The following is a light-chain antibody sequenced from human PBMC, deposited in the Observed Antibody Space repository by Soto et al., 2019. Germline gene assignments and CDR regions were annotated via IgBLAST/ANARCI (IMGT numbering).Light chain of an antibody. J-gene: IGKJ2*01. CDR3: QQYKSYYT. CDR2: KAS. Sequence: DIHMTQSPSTLSASVGDRVTITCRASQSISSLLAWYQQKPGKPPKLVISKASSLQRGVPSTFSGSGSGTEFTLTSSSLQPDDFATYYCQQYKSYYTFGQGTKLEIK. CDR1: QSISSL. V-gene: IGKV1-5*03.